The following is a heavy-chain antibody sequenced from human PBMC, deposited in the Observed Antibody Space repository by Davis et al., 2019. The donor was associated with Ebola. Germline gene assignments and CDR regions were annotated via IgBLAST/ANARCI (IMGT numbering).Heavy chain of an antibody. J-gene: IGHJ4*02. CDR3: AREVTTVTTSGLGFDY. D-gene: IGHD4-17*01. CDR2: INNSGST. Sequence: ESLKISCAASGFTFSDYYMSWIRQAPGKGLEWIGEINNSGSTNYNPSLKSRVTISVDTSKNQFSLKLSSVTAADTAVYYCAREVTTVTTSGLGFDYWGQGTLVTVSS. CDR1: GFTFSDYY. V-gene: IGHV4-34*01.